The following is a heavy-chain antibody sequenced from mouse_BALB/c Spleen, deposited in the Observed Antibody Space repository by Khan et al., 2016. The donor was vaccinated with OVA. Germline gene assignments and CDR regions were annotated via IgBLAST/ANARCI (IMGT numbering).Heavy chain of an antibody. CDR3: ERIYGSDFDY. D-gene: IGHD1-1*01. J-gene: IGHJ2*01. V-gene: IGHV1-20*02. CDR2: INPHIGET. Sequence: IQLVQSGPELVKPGASVKISCKASGYSFTGYFMNWVMQSHGKSLEWIGRINPHIGETFYNQKFKGKATLTVDESSSTAHMELRSLASEDSAVYYCERIYGSDFDYWGQGSTLTVS. CDR1: GYSFTGYF.